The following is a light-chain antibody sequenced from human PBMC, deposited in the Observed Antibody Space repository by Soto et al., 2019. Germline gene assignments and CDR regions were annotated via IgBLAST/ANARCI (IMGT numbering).Light chain of an antibody. CDR2: NSN. V-gene: IGLV1-44*01. Sequence: QAVVTQPPSASGTPGQRVTISCSGGRSNIGSNVVYWFQQLPGTAPKLLMFNSNQRPSGVPDRFSGSKSGISASLTISGLQSDDGADYYCASWDDRMYVVLFGGGTKVTVL. J-gene: IGLJ2*01. CDR1: RSNIGSNV. CDR3: ASWDDRMYVVL.